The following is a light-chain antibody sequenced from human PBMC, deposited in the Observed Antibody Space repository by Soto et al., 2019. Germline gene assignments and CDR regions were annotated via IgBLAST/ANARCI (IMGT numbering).Light chain of an antibody. V-gene: IGKV3-11*01. CDR3: QQRSNWPPIT. CDR2: DAS. J-gene: IGKJ5*01. CDR1: HSVGST. Sequence: VLTQAPGPLFLSPGGRATLSCQASHSVGSTLAWYQQKPGQAPRLLIYDASNRATGIPARFSGSGSGTDFTLTISSLEPEDFAVYYCQQRSNWPPITFGQGTRRRL.